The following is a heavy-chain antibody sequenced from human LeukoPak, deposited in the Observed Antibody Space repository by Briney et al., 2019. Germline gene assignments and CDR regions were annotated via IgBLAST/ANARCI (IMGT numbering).Heavy chain of an antibody. Sequence: SGTLSLTCAVSGGSITSSNWWSWVRQPPGKGLEWIGEDYHSGSTNYSPSLKSRVTISVDKSKNHFSLRLTSVPAAETAVYYCARDVAAVSTTWFAPWGQGTLVTVSS. CDR2: DYHSGST. CDR1: GGSITSSNW. D-gene: IGHD6-13*01. CDR3: ARDVAAVSTTWFAP. V-gene: IGHV4-4*02. J-gene: IGHJ5*02.